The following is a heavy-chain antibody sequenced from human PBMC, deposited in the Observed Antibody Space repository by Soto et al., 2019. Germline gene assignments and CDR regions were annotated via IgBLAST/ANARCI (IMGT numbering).Heavy chain of an antibody. D-gene: IGHD4-17*01. CDR2: IYYSGST. J-gene: IGHJ4*02. Sequence: SETLSLTCTVSGGSISSSSYYWGWIRQPPGKGLEWIGSIYYSGSTYYNPSLKSRVTISVDTSKNQFSLKLSSVTAADTAVYYCARRTTTVTTQIDYWGQGTLVTVSS. CDR1: GGSISSSSYY. CDR3: ARRTTTVTTQIDY. V-gene: IGHV4-39*01.